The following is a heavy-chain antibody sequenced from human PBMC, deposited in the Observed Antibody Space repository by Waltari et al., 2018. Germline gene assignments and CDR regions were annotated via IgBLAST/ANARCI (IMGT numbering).Heavy chain of an antibody. Sequence: QVQLQESGPGRVTPSETLSLTCSVSGDSVHSFYWSWIRQPAGKGLEWIGRISSSGSIDYNPSLRRRVTMSLEMSKNQFSLQLASVTAADTAVYFCSRGPRQSGSSSWIFDYWGQG. CDR3: SRGPRQSGSSSWIFDY. CDR1: GDSVHSFY. D-gene: IGHD6-13*01. V-gene: IGHV4-4*07. J-gene: IGHJ4*02. CDR2: ISSSGSI.